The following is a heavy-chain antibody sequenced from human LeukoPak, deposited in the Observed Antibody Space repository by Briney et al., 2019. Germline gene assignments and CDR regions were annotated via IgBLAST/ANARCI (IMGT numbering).Heavy chain of an antibody. CDR1: GFTFSNYW. D-gene: IGHD2-2*03. CDR2: IDQDGSVK. CDR3: ASGYCSSTSCYFDYYYYMDV. J-gene: IGHJ6*03. Sequence: GGSLRLSCAASGFTFSNYWMSWVRQAPGKGLEWVANIDQDGSVKYYLDSVKGRFTISRDNAKNSLYLQMNSLRAEDTAVYYCASGYCSSTSCYFDYYYYMDVWGKGTTVTVSS. V-gene: IGHV3-7*01.